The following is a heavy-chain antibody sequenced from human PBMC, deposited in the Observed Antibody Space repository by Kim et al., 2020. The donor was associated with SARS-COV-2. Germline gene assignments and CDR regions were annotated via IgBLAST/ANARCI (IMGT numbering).Heavy chain of an antibody. J-gene: IGHJ4*02. CDR3: ARDDDAPGFSSGYPFIPYYFDY. CDR1: GFTFSSYS. D-gene: IGHD3-22*01. Sequence: GGSLRLSCAASGFTFSSYSMNWVRQAPGKGLEWVSYISSSSSTIYYADSVKGRFTISIDNAKNSLYLQMNSLRDEDTAVYYCARDDDAPGFSSGYPFIPYYFDYWGQGTLVTVSS. CDR2: ISSSSSTI. V-gene: IGHV3-48*02.